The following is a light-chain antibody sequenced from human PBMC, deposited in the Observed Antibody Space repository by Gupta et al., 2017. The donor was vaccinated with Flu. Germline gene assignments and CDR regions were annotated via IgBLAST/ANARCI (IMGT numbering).Light chain of an antibody. CDR1: QGISTY. Sequence: DIQLTQSPSTLYASVGDRVTITCRASQGISTYLAWFQQKPGSAPKSLIYAASRLQSGVPSKFSGSGSGTDFTLTISSLQPEYFATYYCQQYNSFPLTFGGGTKVEI. V-gene: IGKV1-16*02. J-gene: IGKJ4*01. CDR3: QQYNSFPLT. CDR2: AAS.